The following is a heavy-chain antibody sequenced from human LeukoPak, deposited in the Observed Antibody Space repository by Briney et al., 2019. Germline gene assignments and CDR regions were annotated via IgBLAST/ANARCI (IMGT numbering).Heavy chain of an antibody. J-gene: IGHJ4*02. CDR2: IYYSGST. V-gene: IGHV4-30-4*08. D-gene: IGHD5-18*01. CDR1: GGSFSGYY. Sequence: PSETLSLTCAVYGGSFSGYYWSWIRQPPGKGLEWIGYIYYSGSTYYNPSLKSRVTISVDTSKNQFSLKLSSVTAADTAVYYCARYSLYYFDYWGQGTLVTVSS. CDR3: ARYSLYYFDY.